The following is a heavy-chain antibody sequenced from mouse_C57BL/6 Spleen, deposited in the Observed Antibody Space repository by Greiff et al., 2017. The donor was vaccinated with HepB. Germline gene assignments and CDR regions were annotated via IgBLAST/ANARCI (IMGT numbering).Heavy chain of an antibody. CDR2: IDPSDSYT. Sequence: QVQLQQPGAELVRPGTSVKLSCKASGYTFTSYWMHWVKQRPGQGLEWIGVIDPSDSYTNYNQKFKGKATLTVDTSSSTAYMQLSGLTSEDSAVYYCARCRDYYGSSPLFDYWGQGTTLTVSS. CDR1: GYTFTSYW. D-gene: IGHD1-1*01. CDR3: ARCRDYYGSSPLFDY. J-gene: IGHJ2*01. V-gene: IGHV1-59*01.